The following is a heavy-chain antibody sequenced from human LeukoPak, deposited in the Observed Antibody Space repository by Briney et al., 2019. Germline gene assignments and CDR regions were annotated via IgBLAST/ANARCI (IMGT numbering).Heavy chain of an antibody. CDR2: IYYSGST. Sequence: PSETLSLTCAVSGYSISSSNWWGWIRQPPGKGLEWIGYIYYSGSTNYNPSLKSRVTISVDTSKNQFSLKLSSVTAADTAVYYCARVGIVVVPAASLAYYFDYWGQGTLVTVSS. D-gene: IGHD2-2*01. CDR3: ARVGIVVVPAASLAYYFDY. J-gene: IGHJ4*02. CDR1: GYSISSSNW. V-gene: IGHV4-28*03.